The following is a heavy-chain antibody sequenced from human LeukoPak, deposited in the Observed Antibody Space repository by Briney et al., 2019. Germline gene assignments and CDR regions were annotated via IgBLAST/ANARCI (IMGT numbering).Heavy chain of an antibody. Sequence: SVKVSCKASGGTFSSYAISWVRQAPGQGLEWMGGIIPIFGTANYAQKFQGRITITADESTSTAYMELSSLRSEDTAVYYCARDKGGRYSSGWYAETNWFDPWGQGTLVTVSS. D-gene: IGHD6-19*01. J-gene: IGHJ5*02. CDR3: ARDKGGRYSSGWYAETNWFDP. V-gene: IGHV1-69*13. CDR2: IIPIFGTA. CDR1: GGTFSSYA.